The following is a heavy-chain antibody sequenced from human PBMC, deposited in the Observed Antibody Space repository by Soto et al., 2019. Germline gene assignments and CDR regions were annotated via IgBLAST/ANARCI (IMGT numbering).Heavy chain of an antibody. CDR3: ASRTPENYDSSGYYIDY. Sequence: SETLSLTCAVYGGSFSGYYWSWIRQPPGKGLEWIGEITHSGSTHYNPSLKSRVTLSVDTSRNQFSLTLSSVTAADTAVYYCASRTPENYDSSGYYIDYWGQGALVTVSS. D-gene: IGHD3-22*01. J-gene: IGHJ4*02. V-gene: IGHV4-34*01. CDR2: ITHSGST. CDR1: GGSFSGYY.